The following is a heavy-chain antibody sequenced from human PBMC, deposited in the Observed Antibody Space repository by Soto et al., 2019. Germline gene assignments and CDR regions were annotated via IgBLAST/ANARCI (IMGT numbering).Heavy chain of an antibody. D-gene: IGHD6-13*01. Sequence: SETLSLTCTVSGGSITSSSYYWGWIRQPPGKGLEWIGTMYYTGSAYSNPSLKSRVTMSVDTSKTQFSLKLNSVTAADTAVYYCAKSRAGRVDAYDLWGQGTMVTVSS. CDR2: MYYTGSA. CDR1: GGSITSSSYY. V-gene: IGHV4-39*01. J-gene: IGHJ3*01. CDR3: AKSRAGRVDAYDL.